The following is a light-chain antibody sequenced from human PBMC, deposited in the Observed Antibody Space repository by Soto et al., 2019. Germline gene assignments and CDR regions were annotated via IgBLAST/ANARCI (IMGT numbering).Light chain of an antibody. CDR3: QQYKSWPYT. CDR1: QSISDK. Sequence: EIVMTQSPVTLSVSPGERATLSCRASQSISDKSAWYQQKPGQAPRLLMFGASTRATGIPARFSGSGSGTDFTLTITGLQSEDFAVYYCQQYKSWPYTFGQGPKVDIK. V-gene: IGKV3-15*01. J-gene: IGKJ2*01. CDR2: GAS.